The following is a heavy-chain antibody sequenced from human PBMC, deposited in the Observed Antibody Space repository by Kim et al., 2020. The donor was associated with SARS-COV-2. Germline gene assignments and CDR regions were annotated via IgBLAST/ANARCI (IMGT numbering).Heavy chain of an antibody. J-gene: IGHJ6*01. CDR3: AGHLLTYCGCVCDSYYYGMDV. Sequence: GESLKISCKGSGYSFTSYWIGWVRQMPGKGLEWMGIIYPGDSDTRYSPSFQGQVTISADKSISTAYLQWSSLKASDTAMYYCAGHLLTYCGCVCDSYYYGMDVWGQGATVTVSS. V-gene: IGHV5-51*01. CDR1: GYSFTSYW. CDR2: IYPGDSDT. D-gene: IGHD2-21*02.